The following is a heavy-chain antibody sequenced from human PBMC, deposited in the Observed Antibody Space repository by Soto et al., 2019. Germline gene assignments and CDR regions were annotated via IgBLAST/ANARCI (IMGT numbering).Heavy chain of an antibody. CDR3: ARGSNWNERGMDV. V-gene: IGHV3-53*04. CDR2: IYSGGST. CDR1: GFTVSSNY. J-gene: IGHJ6*02. D-gene: IGHD1-1*01. Sequence: GGPLRLSCAASGFTVSSNYMSWVSKAPGKGLEWVSVIYSGGSTYYADSVKGRFTISRHNSKNTLYLQMNSLRAEDTAVYYCARGSNWNERGMDVWGQGTTVTVSS.